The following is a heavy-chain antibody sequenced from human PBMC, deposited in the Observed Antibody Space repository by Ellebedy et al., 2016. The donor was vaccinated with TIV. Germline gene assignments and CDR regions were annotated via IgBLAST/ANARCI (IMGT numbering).Heavy chain of an antibody. V-gene: IGHV4-39*01. CDR3: ATSGFSSTWDYYYYYMDV. D-gene: IGHD6-13*01. CDR2: IHYSGST. J-gene: IGHJ6*03. CDR1: GGSISSSGSY. Sequence: SETLSLTXTVSGGSISSSGSYWGWIRQPPGKGLEWIGNIHYSGSTYYSPSLKSRVTISVDTSKNQFSLKLSSVTAADTSVYYCATSGFSSTWDYYYYYMDVWGKGTTVTVSS.